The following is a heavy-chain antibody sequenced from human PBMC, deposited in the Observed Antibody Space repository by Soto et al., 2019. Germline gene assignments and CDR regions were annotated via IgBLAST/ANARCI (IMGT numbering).Heavy chain of an antibody. Sequence: EVQLVESGGGLVQPGGSLRLSCAASGFTFSSYSMNWLHQAPGKGLEWVSYISSSSSTIYYSDSVKGRFTISRDNAKNSLYLQMDGLGDEDTAVYYCARDGSGYDTTYYYYGMDVWGQGTTVTVSS. V-gene: IGHV3-48*02. CDR2: ISSSSSTI. J-gene: IGHJ6*02. CDR1: GFTFSSYS. CDR3: ARDGSGYDTTYYYYGMDV. D-gene: IGHD5-12*01.